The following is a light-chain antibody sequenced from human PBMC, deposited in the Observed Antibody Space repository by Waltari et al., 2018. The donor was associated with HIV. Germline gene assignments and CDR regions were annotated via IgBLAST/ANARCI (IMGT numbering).Light chain of an antibody. Sequence: QSVLTQPPSASGPPGQRVTISCSGSSSNIDSNTINWYQLLPGTAPKLLIYSKNQRPSGVPDRFSGSKSGTSASLAISGLQSEDEADYYCAAWDDSLNGVVFGGGTKLTVL. V-gene: IGLV1-44*01. CDR2: SKN. CDR3: AAWDDSLNGVV. CDR1: SSNIDSNT. J-gene: IGLJ2*01.